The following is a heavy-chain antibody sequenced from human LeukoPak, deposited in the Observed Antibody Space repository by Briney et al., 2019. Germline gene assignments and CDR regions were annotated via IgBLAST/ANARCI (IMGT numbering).Heavy chain of an antibody. J-gene: IGHJ6*02. CDR3: ARLGAPGGTRSGYYYYGMDV. V-gene: IGHV4-39*01. D-gene: IGHD6-13*01. CDR2: IYYSGST. CDR1: GGSISSSSNY. Sequence: PSETLSLTCTVSGGSISSSSNYWGWIRQPPGKGLEWIGSIYYSGSTYYNPSLKSQVTISVDTSKNQFSLKLSSVTAADTAVYYCARLGAPGGTRSGYYYYGMDVWGQGTTVTVSS.